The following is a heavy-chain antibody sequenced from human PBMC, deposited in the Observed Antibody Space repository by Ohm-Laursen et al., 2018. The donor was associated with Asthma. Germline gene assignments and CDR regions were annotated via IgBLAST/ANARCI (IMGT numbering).Heavy chain of an antibody. D-gene: IGHD6-19*01. Sequence: SLRLSCAASGFTFRSYAMHWVRQAPGKGLEWLAVGGSYYDGGLKYYADSVNGRFTVSRDNSKNTMYLQMNSLSAEDTLMYYCAKDRSGGSRDYWGQG. CDR2: GGSYYDGGLK. V-gene: IGHV3-30-3*01. CDR1: GFTFRSYA. CDR3: AKDRSGGSRDY. J-gene: IGHJ4*02.